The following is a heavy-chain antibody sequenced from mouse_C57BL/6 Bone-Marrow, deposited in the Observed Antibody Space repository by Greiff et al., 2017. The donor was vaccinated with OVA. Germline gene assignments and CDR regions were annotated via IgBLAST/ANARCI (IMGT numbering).Heavy chain of an antibody. CDR1: GFTFSNYW. Sequence: EVKLVESGGGLVQPGGSMKLSCVASGFTFSNYWMNWVRQSPEKGLEWVAQIRLKSDNYATHYAESVKGRFTISRDDSKSSVYLQMNNLRAEDTGIYYCSYYSNFWYFDVWGTGTTVTVSS. J-gene: IGHJ1*03. V-gene: IGHV6-3*01. D-gene: IGHD2-5*01. CDR2: IRLKSDNYAT. CDR3: SYYSNFWYFDV.